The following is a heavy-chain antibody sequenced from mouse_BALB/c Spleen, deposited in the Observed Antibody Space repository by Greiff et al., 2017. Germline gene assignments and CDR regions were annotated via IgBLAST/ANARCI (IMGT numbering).Heavy chain of an antibody. CDR3: ARGYDGAMDY. D-gene: IGHD2-14*01. Sequence: EVQLQQSGAELVKPGASVKLSCTASGFNITDTYMHWVKQRPEQGLEWIGRIDPANGNTKYDPKFQGKATITADTSSNTAYLQLSSLTSEDTAVYYCARGYDGAMDYWGQGTSVTVSS. CDR1: GFNITDTY. J-gene: IGHJ4*01. V-gene: IGHV14-3*02. CDR2: IDPANGNT.